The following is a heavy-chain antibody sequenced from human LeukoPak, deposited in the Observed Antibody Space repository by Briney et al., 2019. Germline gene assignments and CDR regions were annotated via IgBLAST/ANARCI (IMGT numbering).Heavy chain of an antibody. CDR2: ISHDGNNK. CDR1: GFTFSNYA. D-gene: IGHD6-13*01. J-gene: IGHJ4*02. CDR3: ARGPAAGLFDY. V-gene: IGHV3-30-3*01. Sequence: GGSLRLSCAGSGFTFSNYAMHWVRQAPGKGLEWVAVISHDGNNKYYADSVKGRFTISRDNAKNSLYLQMNSLRAEDTAVYYCARGPAAGLFDYWGQGTLVTVSS.